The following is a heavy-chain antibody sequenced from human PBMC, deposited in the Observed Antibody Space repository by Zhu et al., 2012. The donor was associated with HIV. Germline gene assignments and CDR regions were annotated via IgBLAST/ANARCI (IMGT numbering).Heavy chain of an antibody. CDR2: IYYSGST. D-gene: IGHD6-19*01. J-gene: IGHJ4*02. Sequence: QVQLQESGPGLVKPSETLSLTCTVSGGSISSSSYYWGWIRQPPGKGLEWIGSIYYSGSTYYNPSLKSRVTISVDTSKNQFSLKLSSVTAADTAVYYXARPYSSGWYHPFYFDLPGPGNPGHRLL. CDR1: GGSISSSSYY. V-gene: IGHV4-39*01. CDR3: ARPYSSGWYHPFYFDL.